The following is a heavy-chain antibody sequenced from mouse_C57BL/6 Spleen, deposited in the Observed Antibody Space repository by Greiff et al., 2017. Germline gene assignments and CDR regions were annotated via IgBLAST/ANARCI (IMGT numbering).Heavy chain of an antibody. CDR1: GYTFTSYW. V-gene: IGHV1-74*01. J-gene: IGHJ4*01. CDR2: IHPSDSDT. D-gene: IGHD2-2*01. CDR3: AIQALYYGYDCYAMDY. Sequence: QVQLKQPGAELVKPGASVKMSCKASGYTFTSYWMHWVKQRPGQGLEWIGRIHPSDSDTNYNQKFKGKATLTVDKSSSTAYMQLSSLTSEDSAVYYCAIQALYYGYDCYAMDYWGQGTSVTVSS.